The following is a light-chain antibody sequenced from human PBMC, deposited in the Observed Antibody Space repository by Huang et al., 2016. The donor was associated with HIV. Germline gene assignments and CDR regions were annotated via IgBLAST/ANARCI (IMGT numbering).Light chain of an antibody. CDR2: KIS. V-gene: IGKV2-30*01. CDR1: QSLIYSDGNTY. Sequence: DVVLTQSPLSLPVTLGQPASISCWSSQSLIYSDGNTYLSWFQQRPGQSPRRLIYKISNRGSGVPDRFSGSGSGSDFTLKISKVEAEDVAVYYCMQGTHWPPITFGQGTRLEI. CDR3: MQGTHWPPIT. J-gene: IGKJ5*01.